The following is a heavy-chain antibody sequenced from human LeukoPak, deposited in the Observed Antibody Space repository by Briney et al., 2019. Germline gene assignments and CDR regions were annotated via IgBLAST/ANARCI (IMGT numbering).Heavy chain of an antibody. J-gene: IGHJ4*02. CDR2: IYYSGRT. Sequence: SETLSLTCSVSGDSVSRSDSYWDWIRQPPGKGLEWIGTIYYSGRTYYSPSLKSRVSMSVDTSKNQFSLRLRSVTAADTAVYYCARESGYCYDTSGYTFDYWGQGILVTVSS. CDR3: ARESGYCYDTSGYTFDY. CDR1: GDSVSRSDSY. D-gene: IGHD3-22*01. V-gene: IGHV4-39*07.